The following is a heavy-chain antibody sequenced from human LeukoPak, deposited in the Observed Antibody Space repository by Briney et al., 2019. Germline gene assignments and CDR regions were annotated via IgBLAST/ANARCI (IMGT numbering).Heavy chain of an antibody. CDR2: INSDGIST. J-gene: IGHJ4*02. D-gene: IGHD4-17*01. Sequence: PGGSLRLSCAASGFTFSSYWMHWVRQAPGKGLVWVSRINSDGISTSYADSVKGRFTISRDNAKNTLYLQMNCLRADDTAVYYCAKGGATVIDYWGQGTLVTVSS. V-gene: IGHV3-74*01. CDR1: GFTFSSYW. CDR3: AKGGATVIDY.